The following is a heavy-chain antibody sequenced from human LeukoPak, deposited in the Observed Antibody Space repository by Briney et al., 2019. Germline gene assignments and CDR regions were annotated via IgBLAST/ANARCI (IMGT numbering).Heavy chain of an antibody. CDR2: VNRDGSST. Sequence: PGGSLRLSCAASGFTFSDYWMHWVHQAPGKGLVWVSRVNRDGSSTSYADSVKGRFTISRDNAKNTLSLQMNSLRTEDTAVYYCARDRSISAAGDTYWGQGTLVTVSS. CDR1: GFTFSDYW. J-gene: IGHJ4*02. CDR3: ARDRSISAAGDTY. D-gene: IGHD6-13*01. V-gene: IGHV3-74*01.